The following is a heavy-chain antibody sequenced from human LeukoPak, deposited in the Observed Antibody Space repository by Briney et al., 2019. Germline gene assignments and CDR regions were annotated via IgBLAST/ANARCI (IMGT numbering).Heavy chain of an antibody. CDR2: INHSGST. Sequence: SETLSLTCAVYGGSFSGYYWSWIRQPPGKGLEWIGEINHSGSTNYNPSLKSRVTISVDTSKNQFSLKLSSVTAADTAVYYCARGAHITMVRGVPRWFDPWGQGTLVTVSS. CDR3: ARGAHITMVRGVPRWFDP. J-gene: IGHJ5*02. D-gene: IGHD3-10*01. V-gene: IGHV4-34*01. CDR1: GGSFSGYY.